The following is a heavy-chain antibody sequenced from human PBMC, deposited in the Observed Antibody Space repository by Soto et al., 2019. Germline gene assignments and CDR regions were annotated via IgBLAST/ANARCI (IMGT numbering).Heavy chain of an antibody. Sequence: SETLSLTCTVSGGSISSSSYYWGWIRQPPGKGLEWIGSIYYSGSTYYNPSLKSRVTISVDTSKNQFSLKLTSVTAADTAVYYCASGRGTGTTNYYYYYGMDVWGQGTTVTVSS. CDR2: IYYSGST. V-gene: IGHV4-39*01. J-gene: IGHJ6*02. CDR1: GGSISSSSYY. D-gene: IGHD1-1*01. CDR3: ASGRGTGTTNYYYYYGMDV.